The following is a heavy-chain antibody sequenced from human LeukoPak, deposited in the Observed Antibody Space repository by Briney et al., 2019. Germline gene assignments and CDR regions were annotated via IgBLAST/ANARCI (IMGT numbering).Heavy chain of an antibody. CDR2: INHSGST. Sequence: SETLSLTCAAYGGSFSGYYWSWIRQPPGKGLEWIGEINHSGSTNYNPSLKSRVTISVDTSKNQFSLKLSSVTAADTAVYYCARGPSGVAFIWGQGTMVTVSS. D-gene: IGHD2-8*01. J-gene: IGHJ3*02. CDR3: ARGPSGVAFI. CDR1: GGSFSGYY. V-gene: IGHV4-34*01.